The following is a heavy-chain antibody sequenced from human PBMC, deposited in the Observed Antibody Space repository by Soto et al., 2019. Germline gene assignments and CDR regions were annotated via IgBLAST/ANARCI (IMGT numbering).Heavy chain of an antibody. D-gene: IGHD2-8*01. CDR3: ARLIGNSWLDS. CDR2: TYYRSKWHR. J-gene: IGHJ5*01. Sequence: SQTLSLTCVISGDSVSSTSAAWNWLRQSPSRGLEWLGRTYYRSKWHRDYAMSVESRIIINPDTSKNQFSLQLNSMTPDDTAVYYCARLIGNSWLDSWGQGTLVTVSS. CDR1: GDSVSSTSAA. V-gene: IGHV6-1*01.